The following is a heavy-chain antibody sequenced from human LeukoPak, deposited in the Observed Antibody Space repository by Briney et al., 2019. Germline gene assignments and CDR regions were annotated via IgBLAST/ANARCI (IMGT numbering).Heavy chain of an antibody. V-gene: IGHV3-21*01. CDR3: ARGFRAFDF. CDR2: ISSTSTSI. Sequence: PGGSLRLSCAASGFTVSSNHMSWVRQAPGKGLEWVSSISSTSTSIYHADSVKGRFTISRDNTKNSLYLQMDSLRAEDTAVYYCARGFRAFDFWAQGTMVTVSS. J-gene: IGHJ3*01. CDR1: GFTVSSNH.